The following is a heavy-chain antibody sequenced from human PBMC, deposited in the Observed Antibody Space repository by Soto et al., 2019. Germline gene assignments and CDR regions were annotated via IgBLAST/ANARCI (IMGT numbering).Heavy chain of an antibody. CDR3: ARDGYPSTTVTAFDY. CDR2: IIPIFGTA. CDR1: GGTFSSYA. J-gene: IGHJ4*02. Sequence: SVKVSCKASGGTFSSYAISWVRQAPGQGLEWMGGIIPIFGTANYAQKFQGRVTITADESTSTAYMELSSLRSEDTAVYYCARDGYPSTTVTAFDYWGQGTLVTVSS. V-gene: IGHV1-69*13. D-gene: IGHD4-4*01.